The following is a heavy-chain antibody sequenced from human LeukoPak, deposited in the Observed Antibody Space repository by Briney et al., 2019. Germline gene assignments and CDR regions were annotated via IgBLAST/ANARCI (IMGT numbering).Heavy chain of an antibody. CDR1: GGSISSYY. CDR2: IYTSGST. Sequence: SETLSLTGTVSGGSISSYYWSWIRQPAGKGLEWIGRIYTSGSTNYNPSLKSRVTMSVDTSKNQFSLKLSSVTAADTAVYYCARAGRGVLSGWYYFDYWGQGTLVTVSS. D-gene: IGHD6-19*01. CDR3: ARAGRGVLSGWYYFDY. V-gene: IGHV4-4*07. J-gene: IGHJ4*02.